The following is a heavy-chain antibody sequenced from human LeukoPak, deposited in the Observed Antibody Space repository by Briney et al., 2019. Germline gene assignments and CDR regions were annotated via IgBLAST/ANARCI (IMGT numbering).Heavy chain of an antibody. J-gene: IGHJ4*02. D-gene: IGHD3-9*01. CDR1: GYTFTCYY. V-gene: IGHV1-2*02. Sequence: ASVAVSCKASGYTFTCYYMHWVRQAPGQGLEWMGWINPDSGGTNYAQKFQGRVTMTRDTSISTAYMELSRLRSDDTAVYYCARDLGDLYYDILTGYQEPVDYWGQETLVTVSS. CDR2: INPDSGGT. CDR3: ARDLGDLYYDILTGYQEPVDY.